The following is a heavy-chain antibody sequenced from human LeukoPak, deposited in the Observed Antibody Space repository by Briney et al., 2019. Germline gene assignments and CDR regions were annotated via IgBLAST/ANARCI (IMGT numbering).Heavy chain of an antibody. Sequence: ASVKVSCKVSGYTLTELSMHWVRQAPGKGLEWMGGFDPEDGETIYAQKFQGRVTMTEDTSTDTAYMELSSLRSEDTAVYYCATALILAVSDGSGSFSDDYWGQGTLVTVSS. V-gene: IGHV1-24*01. D-gene: IGHD3-10*01. J-gene: IGHJ4*02. CDR1: GYTLTELS. CDR2: FDPEDGET. CDR3: ATALILAVSDGSGSFSDDY.